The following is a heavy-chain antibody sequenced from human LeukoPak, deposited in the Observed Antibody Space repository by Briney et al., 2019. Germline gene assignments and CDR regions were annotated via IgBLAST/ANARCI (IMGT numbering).Heavy chain of an antibody. V-gene: IGHV3-23*01. CDR3: AKRWELIVY. J-gene: IGHJ4*02. D-gene: IGHD1-26*01. CDR2: ISGSGGST. CDR1: GFTFSSYG. Sequence: PGGSLRLSCAASGFTFSSYGMSWVRQAPGKGLEWVSGISGSGGSTYYADSVKGRFTISRDNSKNTLYLQMNSLRAVDTAIYYCAKRWELIVYWGQGTLVTVSS.